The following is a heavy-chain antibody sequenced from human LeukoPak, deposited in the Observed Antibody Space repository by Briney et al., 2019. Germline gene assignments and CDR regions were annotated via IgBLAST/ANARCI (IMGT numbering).Heavy chain of an antibody. J-gene: IGHJ4*02. CDR2: ISGSGGST. D-gene: IGHD2-2*01. V-gene: IGHV3-23*01. Sequence: GGSLRLSCAASGFPFSRYAMSWVRQAPGKGLEWVSAISGSGGSTYYADSVKGRFTICRDNSKNTLYLQMTSLRAEDTAVYYCAKDASMPAFDYWGQGTLVTVSS. CDR3: AKDASMPAFDY. CDR1: GFPFSRYA.